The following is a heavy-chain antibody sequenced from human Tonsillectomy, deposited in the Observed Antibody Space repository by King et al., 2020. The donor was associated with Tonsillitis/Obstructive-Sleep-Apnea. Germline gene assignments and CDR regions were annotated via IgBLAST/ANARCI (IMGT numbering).Heavy chain of an antibody. V-gene: IGHV3-9*01. CDR2: ISWNSVSI. CDR3: AKGTPAEGEDWFDP. CDR1: GFTFDDYA. D-gene: IGHD6-13*01. Sequence: VQPVESGGGLVQPGRSLRLSCATSGFTFDDYAMHWVRLTPGKGLEWVSGISWNSVSIEYADSVKGRFTISRDNAKNSLYLQMNSLRPEDTALYYCAKGTPAEGEDWFDPWGQGTLVTVSA. J-gene: IGHJ5*02.